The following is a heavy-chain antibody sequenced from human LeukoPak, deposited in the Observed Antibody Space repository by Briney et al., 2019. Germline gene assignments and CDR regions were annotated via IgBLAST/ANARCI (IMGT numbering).Heavy chain of an antibody. CDR2: INHSGST. Sequence: SETLSLTCAVYGGSFSGYYWSWLRQPPGKGLEWIGEINHSGSTNYNPSLKSRVTISVDTSKNQFSLKLSSVTAADTAVYYCARAIRLYGDYSSDPWGQGTLVTVSS. CDR1: GGSFSGYY. J-gene: IGHJ5*02. D-gene: IGHD4-17*01. CDR3: ARAIRLYGDYSSDP. V-gene: IGHV4-34*01.